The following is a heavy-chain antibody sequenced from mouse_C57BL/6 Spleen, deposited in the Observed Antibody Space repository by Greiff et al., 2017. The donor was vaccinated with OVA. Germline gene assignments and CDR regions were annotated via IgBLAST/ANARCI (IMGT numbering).Heavy chain of an antibody. V-gene: IGHV1-81*01. J-gene: IGHJ4*01. CDR1: GYTFTSYG. D-gene: IGHD2-4*01. CDR3: TRRNDYDGYAMDY. CDR2: IYTRSGNT. Sequence: VQLQQSGAELARPGASVKLSCKASGYTFTSYGISWVKQRTGQGLEWIGEIYTRSGNTYYNEKLKGKGTLTADKSSSTAYMELRSLTSEDSAVYFCTRRNDYDGYAMDYWGQGTSVTVSS.